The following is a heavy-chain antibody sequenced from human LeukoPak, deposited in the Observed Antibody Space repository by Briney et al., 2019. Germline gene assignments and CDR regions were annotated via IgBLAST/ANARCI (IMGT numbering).Heavy chain of an antibody. D-gene: IGHD6-13*01. CDR3: ARVRRGSSWFSNWFDP. Sequence: SETLSLTCTVSGGSISSYYWSWIRQPPGKGLEGIGDIYYSGSTNYNPSLKSRVTISVDTSKNQYSLKLSSVTAADTAVYYCARVRRGSSWFSNWFDPWGQGTLVTVSS. J-gene: IGHJ5*02. CDR2: IYYSGST. V-gene: IGHV4-59*01. CDR1: GGSISSYY.